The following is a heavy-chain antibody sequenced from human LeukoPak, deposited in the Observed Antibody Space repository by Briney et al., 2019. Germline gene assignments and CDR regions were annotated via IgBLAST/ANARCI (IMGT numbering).Heavy chain of an antibody. D-gene: IGHD3-22*01. V-gene: IGHV4-59*01. CDR1: GGSISSYY. CDR2: IYYSGST. CDR3: ARGVVVANYGGYYYYMDV. J-gene: IGHJ6*03. Sequence: SETLSLTCTVSGGSISSYYWSWIRQPPGKGLEWIGYIYYSGSTNYNPSLKSRVTISVDTSKNQFSLKLSSVTAADTAVYYCARGVVVANYGGYYYYMDVWGKGTTVTVSS.